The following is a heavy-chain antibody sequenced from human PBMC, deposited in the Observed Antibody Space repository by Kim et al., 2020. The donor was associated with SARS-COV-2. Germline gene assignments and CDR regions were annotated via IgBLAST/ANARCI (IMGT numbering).Heavy chain of an antibody. CDR2: ISKDGTYK. D-gene: IGHD2-2*03. Sequence: GGSLRLSCAASGFTFSSYGMHWVRQAPGKGLEWVSVISKDGTYKYLADSVKGRFTISRDNSNNTLFLQINSLRPEDTAVYFCAKGPSGYCSSTSCYGFYYYGLDLWGRGTTVTVSS. J-gene: IGHJ6*02. CDR3: AKGPSGYCSSTSCYGFYYYGLDL. CDR1: GFTFSSYG. V-gene: IGHV3-30*18.